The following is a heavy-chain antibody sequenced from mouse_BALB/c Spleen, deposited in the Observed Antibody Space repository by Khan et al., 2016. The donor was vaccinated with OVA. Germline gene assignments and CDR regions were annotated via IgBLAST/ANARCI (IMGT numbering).Heavy chain of an antibody. J-gene: IGHJ3*01. CDR2: TSNLAYSI. CDR3: ARLYYVSGWAY. V-gene: IGHV5-15*02. Sequence: VELVESGGGLVQPGGSRKLPCAATGFTFSDYGTGRGRQASGKGPEWVAFTSNLAYSIYYADTVTGRFTIPRENAKNTMYLEMSRLRPADKATYYCARLYYVSGWAYWGQGTLVTVSA. CDR1: GFTFSDYG. D-gene: IGHD1-1*01.